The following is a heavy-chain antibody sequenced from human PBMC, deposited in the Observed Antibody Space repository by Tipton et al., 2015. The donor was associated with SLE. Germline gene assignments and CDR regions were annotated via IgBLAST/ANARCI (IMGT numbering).Heavy chain of an antibody. CDR3: ARGPVSGRRYFDF. J-gene: IGHJ4*02. CDR2: FFGADST. D-gene: IGHD6-19*01. CDR1: GVTISSNF. Sequence: SGVTISSNFMSWVRQAPGKGLEWVSVFFGADSTYYADSVKGGFIVSRDSSKNTLFLQMNSLRAEDTAVYYCARGPVSGRRYFDFWGQGTLVTVSS. V-gene: IGHV3-66*01.